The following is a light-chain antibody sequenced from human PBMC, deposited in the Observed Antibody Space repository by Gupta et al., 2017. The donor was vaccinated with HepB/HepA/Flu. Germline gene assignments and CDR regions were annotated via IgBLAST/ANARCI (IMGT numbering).Light chain of an antibody. J-gene: IGKJ4*01. V-gene: IGKV1D-8*01. Sequence: VIWMTQSPSLVSASPGDRVTISCRVSQSISSSLAWYQKKSGRAPELLVYAASTLQSGVPLRVSGRGSGTDFTLTISGLQSEDYGTYYCQQYYSFPPTFAGGTQVEI. CDR3: QQYYSFPPT. CDR1: QSISSS. CDR2: AAS.